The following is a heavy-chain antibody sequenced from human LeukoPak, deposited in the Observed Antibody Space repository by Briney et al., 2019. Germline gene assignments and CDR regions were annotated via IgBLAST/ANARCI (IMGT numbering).Heavy chain of an antibody. J-gene: IGHJ4*02. V-gene: IGHV3-48*03. CDR3: ARDPPDY. Sequence: GGSLRLSCAASGFTFSSYAMTWVRQAPGKGLEWVSYILNSGTTTYYADSVKGRFTISRDNAKNSLHLQMNSLRAEDTGVYYCARDPPDYWGQGILVTVSS. CDR1: GFTFSSYA. CDR2: ILNSGTTT.